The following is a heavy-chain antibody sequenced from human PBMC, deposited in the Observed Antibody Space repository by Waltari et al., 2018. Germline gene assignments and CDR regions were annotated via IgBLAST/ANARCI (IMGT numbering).Heavy chain of an antibody. CDR2: IKQDGSEK. Sequence: EVQLVESGGGLVQPGGSLRLSCAASGFTFSSYWMRWVRQAPGKGLEWVANIKQDGSEKYYVDSVKDRFTISRDNAKNSLYLQMNSLRAEDTAVYYCARVGITFGGVIAPDYWGQGTLVTVSS. CDR1: GFTFSSYW. D-gene: IGHD3-16*02. J-gene: IGHJ4*02. CDR3: ARVGITFGGVIAPDY. V-gene: IGHV3-7*03.